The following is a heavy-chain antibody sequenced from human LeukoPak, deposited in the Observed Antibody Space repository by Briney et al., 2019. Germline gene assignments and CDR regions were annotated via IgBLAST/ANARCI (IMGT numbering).Heavy chain of an antibody. V-gene: IGHV3-21*01. CDR1: GFTFSSYS. Sequence: PGGSLRLSCAASGFTFSSYSMNWVRQAPGKGLEWVSSISSSSSYISYADSVKGRFTISRDNAKNSLYLQMNSLRAEDTAVYYCARDPEIETGFDYWGQGTLVTVSS. D-gene: IGHD5-24*01. CDR2: ISSSSSYI. J-gene: IGHJ4*02. CDR3: ARDPEIETGFDY.